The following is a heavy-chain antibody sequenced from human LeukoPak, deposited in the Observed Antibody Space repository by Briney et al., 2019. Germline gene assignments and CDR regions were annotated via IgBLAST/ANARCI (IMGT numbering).Heavy chain of an antibody. D-gene: IGHD2-2*01. CDR1: GFTFSSYG. CDR2: IRYDGSNK. V-gene: IGHV3-30*02. J-gene: IGHJ6*03. Sequence: GGSLRLSCAASGFTFSSYGMHWVRQAPGKGLEWVAFIRYDGSNKYYADSVKGRFTISRDNSKNTLYLQMNSLRAEDTAVYYCAKVEPCSSTSCYWSSYYYMDVWGKGTTVTVSS. CDR3: AKVEPCSSTSCYWSSYYYMDV.